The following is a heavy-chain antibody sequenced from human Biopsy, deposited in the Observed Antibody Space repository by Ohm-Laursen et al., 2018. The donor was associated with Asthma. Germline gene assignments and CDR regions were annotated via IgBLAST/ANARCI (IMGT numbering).Heavy chain of an antibody. V-gene: IGHV3-30*03. J-gene: IGHJ4*02. D-gene: IGHD3-3*01. CDR1: GFTFGDYC. CDR3: ASQSSGPDFWSGYYYFDY. CDR2: ISYDGSNK. Sequence: SLRLSCAASGFTFGDYCMSWVRQAPGKGLEWAAVISYDGSNKYYADSVKGRFTISRDNSKNTLYLQMNSLRAEDTAVYYCASQSSGPDFWSGYYYFDYWGQGTLVTVSS.